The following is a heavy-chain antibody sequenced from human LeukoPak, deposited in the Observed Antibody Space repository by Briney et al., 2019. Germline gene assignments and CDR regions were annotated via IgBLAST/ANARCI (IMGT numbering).Heavy chain of an antibody. Sequence: GGSLRLSCTASGFTFGDYAMSWVRQAPGKGLEWVGFIRSKAYGGTTEYAASVKGRFTISRDDSKSIAYLQMSSLKTEDTAVYYCTRETYFYDSSAYGLDYWGQGTLVTVSS. J-gene: IGHJ4*02. CDR2: IRSKAYGGTT. CDR1: GFTFGDYA. D-gene: IGHD3-22*01. CDR3: TRETYFYDSSAYGLDY. V-gene: IGHV3-49*04.